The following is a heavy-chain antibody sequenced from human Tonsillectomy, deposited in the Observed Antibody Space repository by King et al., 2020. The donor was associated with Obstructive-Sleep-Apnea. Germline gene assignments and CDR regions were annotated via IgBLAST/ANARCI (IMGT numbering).Heavy chain of an antibody. CDR3: ARAWDMVRGLGGFDY. V-gene: IGHV4-59*08. J-gene: IGHJ4*02. CDR2: IYYSGST. CDR1: GGSISSYY. Sequence: VQLQESGPGLVKPSETLSLTCTVSGGSISSYYWSWIRQPPGKGLEWIGYIYYSGSTNYNPSLKSRVTISVDTSKNQFSLKLSSVTAADTAVYYCARAWDMVRGLGGFDYWGQGTRVTVSS. D-gene: IGHD3-10*01.